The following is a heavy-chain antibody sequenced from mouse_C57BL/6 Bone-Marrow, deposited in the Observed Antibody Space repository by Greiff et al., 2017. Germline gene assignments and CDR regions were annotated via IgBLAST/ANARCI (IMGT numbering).Heavy chain of an antibody. CDR2: IDPSDSYT. CDR1: GSTFTSYW. Sequence: QVQLQQPGAELVMPGASVKLSCKASGSTFTSYWMHWVTQRPGPGLEWIGEIDPSDSYTNYNQKFKGKSPLTVAKSSSTAYMQRSSLTSEDSAVYYCARIDSYSYAMDYWGQGTSVTVSS. CDR3: ARIDSYSYAMDY. J-gene: IGHJ4*01. D-gene: IGHD2-12*01. V-gene: IGHV1-69*01.